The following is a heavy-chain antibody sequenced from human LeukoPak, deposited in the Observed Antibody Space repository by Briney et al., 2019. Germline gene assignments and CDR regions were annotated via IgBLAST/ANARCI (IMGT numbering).Heavy chain of an antibody. CDR3: AEVEDSSCYYPYYFDY. CDR1: GGSISSYY. Sequence: SETLSLTCTVSGGSISSYYWSWIRQPAGKGLEWIGRIYTSGSTNYNPSLKSRVTMSVDTSKNKFSLKLSSVTAADTAVYYCAEVEDSSCYYPYYFDYWGQGTLVTVSS. CDR2: IYTSGST. V-gene: IGHV4-4*07. D-gene: IGHD3-22*01. J-gene: IGHJ4*02.